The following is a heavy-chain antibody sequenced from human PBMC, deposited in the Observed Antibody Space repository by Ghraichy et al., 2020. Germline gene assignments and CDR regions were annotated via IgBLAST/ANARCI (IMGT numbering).Heavy chain of an antibody. CDR2: INHSGST. V-gene: IGHV4-34*01. D-gene: IGHD4-17*01. Sequence: EALNISCAVYDGSFSGYYWSWIRQPPGKGLEWIGEINHSGSTNYNPSLKSRVTISADTSKNQFSLKLSSVTAADTAVYYCARAMTTVTYYYYYMDVWGKGTTVTVSS. CDR3: ARAMTTVTYYYYYMDV. J-gene: IGHJ6*03. CDR1: DGSFSGYY.